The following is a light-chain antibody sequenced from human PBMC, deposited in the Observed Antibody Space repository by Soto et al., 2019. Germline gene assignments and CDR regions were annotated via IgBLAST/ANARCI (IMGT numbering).Light chain of an antibody. Sequence: QSALTQPASVSGSPGQSITISCTGTSSDVGSYNLVSWYQQHPGKAPKLIIYEGTKRPSGVSNRFSGSKSGNTASLTISGLQADDEADYYCCSYASSTTFVFGTGTKLTVL. V-gene: IGLV2-23*01. CDR2: EGT. J-gene: IGLJ1*01. CDR1: SSDVGSYNL. CDR3: CSYASSTTFV.